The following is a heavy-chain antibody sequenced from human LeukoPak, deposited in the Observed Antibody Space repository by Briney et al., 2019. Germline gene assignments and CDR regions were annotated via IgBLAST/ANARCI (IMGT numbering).Heavy chain of an antibody. CDR2: ISGSGGST. CDR1: GFTFSSYA. V-gene: IGHV3-23*01. D-gene: IGHD2-15*01. Sequence: GGSLRLSCAASGFTFSSYAMSWVRQAPGKGLEWVSAISGSGGSTYYADSVKGRFTISRDNSKNTLYLQMNSLRAEDTAVYYCASRYCSGGSCYFDYWGQGTLVTVSS. J-gene: IGHJ4*02. CDR3: ASRYCSGGSCYFDY.